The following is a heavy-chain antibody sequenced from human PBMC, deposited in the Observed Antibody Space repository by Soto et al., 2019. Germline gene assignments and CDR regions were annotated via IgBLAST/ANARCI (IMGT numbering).Heavy chain of an antibody. Sequence: QVQLVQSGAEVKKPGSSVKVSCKASGGTFSSYAISWVRQAPGQGLEWMGGIIPSFGTANYAQKFQGRVTITADKSTSTPYMELSGLGSEDPAVYYCARVYSSSPIPPLWGQGTLVTVSS. V-gene: IGHV1-69*06. CDR2: IIPSFGTA. CDR3: ARVYSSSPIPPL. CDR1: GGTFSSYA. J-gene: IGHJ4*02. D-gene: IGHD6-6*01.